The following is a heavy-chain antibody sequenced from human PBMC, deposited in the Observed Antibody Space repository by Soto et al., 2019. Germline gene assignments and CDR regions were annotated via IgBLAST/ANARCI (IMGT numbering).Heavy chain of an antibody. D-gene: IGHD2-21*01. CDR2: IYYSGST. CDR3: ARGALWDNWLGP. J-gene: IGHJ5*02. V-gene: IGHV4-61*08. CDR1: SGGHD. Sequence: SGGHDWSRIRQHTGKGLEWIGYIYYSGSTNYNPSLKSRVTISVDTSKNQFSLKLSSVTAADTAVYYCARGALWDNWLGPRGQGPLGT.